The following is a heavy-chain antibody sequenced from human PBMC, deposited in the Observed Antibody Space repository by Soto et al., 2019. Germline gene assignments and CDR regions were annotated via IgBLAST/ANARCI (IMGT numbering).Heavy chain of an antibody. V-gene: IGHV3-23*01. CDR1: GFTFSSYA. J-gene: IGHJ6*02. CDR2: ISGSGGGT. Sequence: GGSLRLSCAASGFTFSSYAMSWVRQAPGKGLEWVSAISGSGGGTYYADSVKGRFTISRDNSKNTLYLQMNSLRAEDTAVYYCAKDWSSYYYGMDVWGQGTTVTVSS. D-gene: IGHD1-26*01. CDR3: AKDWSSYYYGMDV.